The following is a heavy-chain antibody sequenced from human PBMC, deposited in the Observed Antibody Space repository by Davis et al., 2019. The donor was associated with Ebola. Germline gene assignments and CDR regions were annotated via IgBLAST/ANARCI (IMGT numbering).Heavy chain of an antibody. Sequence: ASVKVSCKASGYTFTGYYMHWVRQAPGQGLEWMGRINPNGGGTTYAQKFQGRVTMTRDTSISTAYMELSRLRTDDTAVYYCARARIWSGYYTTIYGMDVWGKGTTVTVSS. V-gene: IGHV1-2*06. D-gene: IGHD3-3*01. CDR1: GYTFTGYY. J-gene: IGHJ6*04. CDR3: ARARIWSGYYTTIYGMDV. CDR2: INPNGGGT.